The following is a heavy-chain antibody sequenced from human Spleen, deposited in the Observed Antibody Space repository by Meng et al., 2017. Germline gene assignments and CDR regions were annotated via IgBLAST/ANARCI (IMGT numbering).Heavy chain of an antibody. CDR2: IDYSGTT. J-gene: IGHJ5*02. D-gene: IGHD6-19*01. Sequence: QMQLQESGPGLVKPSETLSLTCTVSGGSISSKSYHWGSVRQPPGEGLEWIANIDYSGTTYYTPSLQSRVIISADTANNQFSLKLTSVTAADTAVYYCVRSSGWVRTGFDPWGQGTLVTVSS. CDR1: GGSISSKSYH. CDR3: VRSSGWVRTGFDP. V-gene: IGHV4-39*01.